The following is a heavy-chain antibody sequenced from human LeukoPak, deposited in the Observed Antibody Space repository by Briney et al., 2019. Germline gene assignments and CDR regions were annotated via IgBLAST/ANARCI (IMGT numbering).Heavy chain of an antibody. CDR2: VGISGDT. D-gene: IGHD5/OR15-5a*01. V-gene: IGHV3-13*01. J-gene: IGHJ4*02. Sequence: QCGGSLRLSCAASGFTFRSYDMHWVRQVTGKGLEWVSAVGISGDTYYAGSVKGRFTISRENAKNSLYLQMNSLTAGDTAVYYCVRGGIQVSGVDEIDYWGQGTLVTVSS. CDR1: GFTFRSYD. CDR3: VRGGIQVSGVDEIDY.